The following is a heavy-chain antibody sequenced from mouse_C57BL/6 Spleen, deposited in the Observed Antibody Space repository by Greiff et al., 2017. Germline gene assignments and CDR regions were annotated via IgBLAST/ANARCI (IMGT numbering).Heavy chain of an antibody. CDR3: ARQKTGAMDD. V-gene: IGHV1-69*01. CDR1: GYTFTSYW. CDR2: IDPSDSYT. J-gene: IGHJ4*01. Sequence: QVQLQQPGAELVMPGASVKLSCKASGYTFTSYWMHWVKQRPGQGLEWIGEIDPSDSYTNYNQKFKGKSTLTVDKSSSTAYMQLSSLTSEDSAVYNCARQKTGAMDDWGQGTSVTVAS.